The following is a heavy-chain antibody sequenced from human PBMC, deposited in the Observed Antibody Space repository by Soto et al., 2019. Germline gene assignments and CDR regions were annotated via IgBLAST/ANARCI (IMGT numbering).Heavy chain of an antibody. J-gene: IGHJ6*02. CDR2: IYHSGST. CDR1: GGLISSKQG. CDR3: ARDAHIVGVPTSLGAMAV. V-gene: IGHV4-4*02. Sequence: LSLTCAAYGGLISSKQGWSSVRQPPGKGLEWIGEIYHSGSTTYNPSLKSRVTISLDKSKNQFSLKLTSVTAAASAVYYCARDAHIVGVPTSLGAMAVWGQGTTVTVSS. D-gene: IGHD2-2*01.